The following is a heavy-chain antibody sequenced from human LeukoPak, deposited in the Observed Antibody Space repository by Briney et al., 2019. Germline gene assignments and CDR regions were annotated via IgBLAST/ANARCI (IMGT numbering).Heavy chain of an antibody. CDR1: GFTFDDYA. CDR2: ISGDGGST. D-gene: IGHD3-22*01. V-gene: IGHV3-43*02. J-gene: IGHJ3*02. Sequence: GGSLRLSCAASGFTFDDYAMHWVRQAPGKGLEWVSLISGDGGSTYYADSVKGRFTISRDNSKNSLYLQMNSLRTEDTASYYCAKDIYYDSSGYPLWAFDIWGQGTMVTVSS. CDR3: AKDIYYDSSGYPLWAFDI.